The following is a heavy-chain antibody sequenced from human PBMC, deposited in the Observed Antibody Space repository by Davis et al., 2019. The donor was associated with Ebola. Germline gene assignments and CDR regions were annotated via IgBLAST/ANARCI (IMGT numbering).Heavy chain of an antibody. Sequence: GESLKISCAASGISFSSYAMDWVRQAPGKGLEWLAVIWHDGSNEKYADSVKGRFTISRDNAKNSLYLQMNSLRVEDTAVYYCARDNYWKLDYWGQGILVTVSS. J-gene: IGHJ4*02. V-gene: IGHV3-33*01. CDR1: GISFSSYA. CDR3: ARDNYWKLDY. D-gene: IGHD4-11*01. CDR2: IWHDGSNE.